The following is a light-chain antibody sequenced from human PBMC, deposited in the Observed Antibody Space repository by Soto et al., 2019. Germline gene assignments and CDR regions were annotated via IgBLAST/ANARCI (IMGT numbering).Light chain of an antibody. J-gene: IGKJ1*01. CDR1: QTISSW. CDR2: KAS. V-gene: IGKV1-5*03. CDR3: QHYNSYSEA. Sequence: DIQMTQSPSTLSGSVGDRVTITCRASQTISSWLAWYQQKPGKAPKLLIYKASTLKSGVPSGFSGSGSGTEFTLTMSSLQPVDFATYYCQHYNSYSEAFGQGTKLDVK.